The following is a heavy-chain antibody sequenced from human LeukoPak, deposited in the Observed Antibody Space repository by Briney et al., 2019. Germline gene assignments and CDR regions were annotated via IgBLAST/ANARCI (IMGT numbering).Heavy chain of an antibody. CDR1: GYTFTDFY. V-gene: IGHV1-2*06. D-gene: IGHD3-10*01. CDR2: INTHNGGT. Sequence: ASVKVSCKPSGYTFTDFYIHWVRQAPGQGLEYMGRINTHNGGTVYALQFQGRLSMTRDTSISTAYMELSRLRSDDTAVYYCARGIRGVTPLFGYWGRGTLVTVSS. J-gene: IGHJ4*02. CDR3: ARGIRGVTPLFGY.